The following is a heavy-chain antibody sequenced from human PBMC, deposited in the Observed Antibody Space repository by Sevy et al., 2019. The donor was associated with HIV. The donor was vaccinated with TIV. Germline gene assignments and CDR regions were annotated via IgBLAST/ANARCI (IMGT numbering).Heavy chain of an antibody. CDR3: AKTINSGGGVVPAANYYYYGLDV. J-gene: IGHJ6*02. D-gene: IGHD2-2*01. V-gene: IGHV3-7*03. Sequence: GGSLRLSCVASGFTFRSYWMSWVRQAPGKGLEWVANIKLDGSEKYYVDSVKGRLTISRDNSKNTLYLQMNSLRAEDTAVYYCAKTINSGGGVVPAANYYYYGLDVWGQGTTVTVSS. CDR1: GFTFRSYW. CDR2: IKLDGSEK.